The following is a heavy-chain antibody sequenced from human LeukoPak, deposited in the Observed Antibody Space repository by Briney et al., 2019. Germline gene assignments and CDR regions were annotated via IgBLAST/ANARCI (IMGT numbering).Heavy chain of an antibody. V-gene: IGHV1-18*04. CDR2: ISAYNGNT. CDR3: ARVSTNSRVAGYDPQWYFDL. D-gene: IGHD5-12*01. CDR1: GYTFINYG. J-gene: IGHJ2*01. Sequence: ASVKVSCKASGYTFINYGFSWVRQAPGQGLECMGWISAYNGNTNYLQKFQGRVTMTTDTSTNTVYVELRSLRSDDTAVYYCARVSTNSRVAGYDPQWYFDLWGRGTPVTVSP.